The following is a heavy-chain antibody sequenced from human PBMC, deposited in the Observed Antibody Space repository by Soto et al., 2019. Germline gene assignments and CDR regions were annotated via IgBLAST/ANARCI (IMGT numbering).Heavy chain of an antibody. Sequence: QVQLVESGGGVVQTGRSLRLSCAASGFTLSNYGMNWVRQAPGKGLEWVALIWYDGSNRYYADSVKGRFTISRDNSKNTLYLKMNSLRAEDTSVYYWARDYRPGLGIFDIWGQGTMVTVSS. CDR1: GFTLSNYG. D-gene: IGHD3-16*02. J-gene: IGHJ3*02. V-gene: IGHV3-33*01. CDR3: ARDYRPGLGIFDI. CDR2: IWYDGSNR.